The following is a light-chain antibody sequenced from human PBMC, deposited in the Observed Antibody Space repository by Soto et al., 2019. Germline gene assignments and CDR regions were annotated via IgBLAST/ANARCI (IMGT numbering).Light chain of an antibody. CDR3: CSYAGSYTSYV. V-gene: IGLV2-11*01. J-gene: IGLJ1*01. Sequence: QSALAQPRSVSGSPGQSVTISCTGTSSDVGGYNYVSWYQQHPGKAPKLMIYDVSKRPSGVPDRFSGSKSGNTASLTISGLQAEAEADYYCCSYAGSYTSYVLGTGTKV. CDR2: DVS. CDR1: SSDVGGYNY.